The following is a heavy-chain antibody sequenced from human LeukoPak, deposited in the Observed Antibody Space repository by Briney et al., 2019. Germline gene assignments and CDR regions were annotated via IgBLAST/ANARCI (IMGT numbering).Heavy chain of an antibody. D-gene: IGHD6-13*01. Sequence: SETLSLTCAVYGGSFSGYHWSWIRQPPGKGLEWIGEINHSGSTNYNPSLKSRVTISVDTSKNQFSLKLSSVTAADTAVYYCARDRSSSWYRWFDPWGQGTLVTVSS. CDR1: GGSFSGYH. J-gene: IGHJ5*02. CDR3: ARDRSSSWYRWFDP. CDR2: INHSGST. V-gene: IGHV4-34*01.